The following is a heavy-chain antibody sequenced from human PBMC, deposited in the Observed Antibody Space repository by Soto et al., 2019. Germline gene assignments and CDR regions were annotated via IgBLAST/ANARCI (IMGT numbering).Heavy chain of an antibody. CDR2: VKWNGGRL. Sequence: EVQLVESGGGLVQPGRSLRLSCAASGFNFDDYAMHWVRQVPGKGLEWVSGVKWNGGRLGYAGSVKGRFNISRDNAKNSMYLQMDNLRAEDTAFYYCAKGECDGACYLINSWGRGTLVTVSS. J-gene: IGHJ4*02. CDR3: AKGECDGACYLINS. D-gene: IGHD2-21*02. CDR1: GFNFDDYA. V-gene: IGHV3-9*01.